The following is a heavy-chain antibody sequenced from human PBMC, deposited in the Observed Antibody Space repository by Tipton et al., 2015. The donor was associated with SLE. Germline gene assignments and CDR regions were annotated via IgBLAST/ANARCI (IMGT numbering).Heavy chain of an antibody. J-gene: IGHJ4*02. V-gene: IGHV5-51*01. Sequence: QSGPEVKKPGESLKISCKGSGYSFTNYWIAWVRQMPGKGLEWMGVIYPGDSDTRYSPSFQAQFTISADKSISTAYLQWSSLKASDPAMYYCARSTEGDYGDYPPPVDYWGQGTLVTVSS. CDR1: GYSFTNYW. CDR3: ARSTEGDYGDYPPPVDY. D-gene: IGHD4-17*01. CDR2: IYPGDSDT.